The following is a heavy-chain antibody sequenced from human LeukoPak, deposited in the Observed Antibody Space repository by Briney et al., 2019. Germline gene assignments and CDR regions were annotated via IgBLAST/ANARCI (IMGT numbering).Heavy chain of an antibody. CDR3: TTGIRGD. CDR2: IASKTDGGAT. Sequence: GGSLRLSCVASGLIFSDAWMNWVRQAPGEGLDWVGRIASKTDGGATDYAAPVKGRFTISRDDSKNTLNLQMNSLKTEDTAVYYCTTGIRGDWGQGTLVTVSS. V-gene: IGHV3-15*07. D-gene: IGHD3-10*01. J-gene: IGHJ4*02. CDR1: GLIFSDAW.